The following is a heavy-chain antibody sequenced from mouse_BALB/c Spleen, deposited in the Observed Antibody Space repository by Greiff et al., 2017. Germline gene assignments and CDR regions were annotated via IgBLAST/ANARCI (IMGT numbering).Heavy chain of an antibody. CDR2: INPSNGGT. Sequence: QVQLQQSGAELVKPGASVKLSCKASGYTFTSYYMYWVKQRPGQGLEWIGEINPSNGGTNFNEKFKSKATLTVDKSSSTAYMQLSSLTSEDSAVYYCTRGLEFITDYWGQGTTLTVSS. D-gene: IGHD1-1*01. CDR1: GYTFTSYY. V-gene: IGHV1S81*02. J-gene: IGHJ2*01. CDR3: TRGLEFITDY.